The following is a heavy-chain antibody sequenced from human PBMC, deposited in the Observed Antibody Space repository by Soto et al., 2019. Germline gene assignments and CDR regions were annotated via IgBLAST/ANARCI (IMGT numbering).Heavy chain of an antibody. CDR1: GFTFSSYS. D-gene: IGHD3-22*01. CDR3: GRSPYYYDSSAYLGY. V-gene: IGHV3-21*01. CDR2: ISSSSSYI. J-gene: IGHJ4*02. Sequence: EVQLVESGGGLVKPGGSLRLSCAASGFTFSSYSMNWVRQAPGKGLEWVSSISSSSSYIYYADSVKGRFTISRDNAKNSLYLQMNSLRAEDTAVYYCGRSPYYYDSSAYLGYWGQGTLVTVSS.